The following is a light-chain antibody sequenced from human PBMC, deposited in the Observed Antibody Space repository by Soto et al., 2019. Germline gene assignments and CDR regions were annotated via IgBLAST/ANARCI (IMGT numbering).Light chain of an antibody. CDR1: QDISVY. CDR3: QKFKTAPLT. Sequence: DIQMTKSPSSLSATVGDRVTITCRASQDISVYLAWYQQKPGKVPKLLIYSASTLQSGVPSRFSGSGSGTDFTLTISSLQPEDVATYFCQKFKTAPLTFGQGTRLEIK. J-gene: IGKJ5*01. V-gene: IGKV1-27*01. CDR2: SAS.